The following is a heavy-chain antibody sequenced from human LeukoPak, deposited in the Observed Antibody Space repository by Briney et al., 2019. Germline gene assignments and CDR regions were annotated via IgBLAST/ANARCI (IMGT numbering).Heavy chain of an antibody. J-gene: IGHJ6*03. CDR1: GFTFSSYN. CDR2: ITSGSSYI. D-gene: IGHD1-26*01. CDR3: ARDPYSGSYGNYYYYFMDV. Sequence: GESLKISCAASGFTFSSYNMNWVRQAPGKGLEWVSSITSGSSYIYYADSVKGRFTISRDNAKNSLYLQMNSLRAEDTAVYYCARDPYSGSYGNYYYYFMDVWGKGTTVTISS. V-gene: IGHV3-21*01.